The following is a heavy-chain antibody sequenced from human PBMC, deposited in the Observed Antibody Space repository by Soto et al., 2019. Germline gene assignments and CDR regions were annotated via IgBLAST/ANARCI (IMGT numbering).Heavy chain of an antibody. CDR2: IIPSHGNT. J-gene: IGHJ6*03. CDR1: GGTFSSYT. V-gene: IGHV1-69*08. D-gene: IGHD1-20*01. CDR3: ARGSHNWNSREFYFYYNLDV. Sequence: SVKVSCKASGGTFSSYTISWVRQAPGQGLEWMGRIIPSHGNTKYAQKFQGRVTITRGTSASTAYMELSSLRVEDTAVYYCARGSHNWNSREFYFYYNLDVWGQGTTVTVSS.